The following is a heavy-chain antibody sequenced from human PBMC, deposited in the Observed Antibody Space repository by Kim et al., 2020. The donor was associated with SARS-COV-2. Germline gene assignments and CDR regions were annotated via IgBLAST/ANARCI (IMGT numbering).Heavy chain of an antibody. V-gene: IGHV1-3*01. Sequence: ASVKVSCKASGYTFHTYAMHWMRQAPGQRLEWMGWVDGGNGNTKSSQNSQGRVTITRDRSATTAYMELSSLRSEDTAVYYCAREETDSYGYRAFDYWGQGTPVTVSS. J-gene: IGHJ4*02. CDR2: VDGGNGNT. CDR1: GYTFHTYA. D-gene: IGHD5-18*01. CDR3: AREETDSYGYRAFDY.